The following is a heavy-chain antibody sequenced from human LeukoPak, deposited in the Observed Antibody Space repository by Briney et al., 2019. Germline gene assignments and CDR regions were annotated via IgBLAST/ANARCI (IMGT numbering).Heavy chain of an antibody. V-gene: IGHV6-1*01. D-gene: IGHD2-2*01. CDR3: ARLHCSSISCYVDY. CDR1: GDSVSRNSAA. Sequence: SQTLSLTCAISGDSVSRNSAAWNWIRQSPSRGLEWLGRTYHRSKWYSEYADPVKSRIIINPDTSYNQFSLRLNSVTPEDTAVYYCARLHCSSISCYVDYWGQGTLVTVSS. CDR2: TYHRSKWYS. J-gene: IGHJ4*02.